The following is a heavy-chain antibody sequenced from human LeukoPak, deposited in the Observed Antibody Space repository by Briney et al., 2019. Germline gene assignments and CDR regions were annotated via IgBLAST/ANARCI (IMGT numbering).Heavy chain of an antibody. CDR2: IKQDGSEK. J-gene: IGHJ4*02. V-gene: IGHV3-7*03. Sequence: GGSLRLSCAASGFTFSSYWMSWVRQAPGKGLEWVANIKQDGSEKYYVDSVKGRFTISRDNAKYSLYLRMNSLRAEDTAVYYCARDRILIVGASPFFDYWGQGTLVTVSS. CDR1: GFTFSSYW. CDR3: ARDRILIVGASPFFDY. D-gene: IGHD1-26*01.